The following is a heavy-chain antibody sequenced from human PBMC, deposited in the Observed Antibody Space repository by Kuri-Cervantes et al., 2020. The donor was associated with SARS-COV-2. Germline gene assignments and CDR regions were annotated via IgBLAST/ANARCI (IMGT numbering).Heavy chain of an antibody. CDR2: INPNSGGT. V-gene: IGHV1-2*02. Sequence: ASVKVSCKASGYTFTGYYMHWVRQAPGQGLEWRGWINPNSGGTNYTQKFQGRVSMTRDTSIRTAYMGRIRLRTDDTAVYYLSRDGSSSWFATLNNCFDPWGQGTLVTVSS. CDR1: GYTFTGYY. CDR3: SRDGSSSWFATLNNCFDP. D-gene: IGHD6-13*01. J-gene: IGHJ5*02.